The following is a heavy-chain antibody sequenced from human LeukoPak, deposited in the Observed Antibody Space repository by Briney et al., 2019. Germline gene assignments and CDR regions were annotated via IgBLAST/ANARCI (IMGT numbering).Heavy chain of an antibody. CDR2: IIPIFGTA. V-gene: IGHV1-69*05. J-gene: IGHJ4*02. Sequence: GASVKVSCMASGGTFSSYAISWVRQAPGQGLEWMGGIIPIFGTANYAQKFQGRVTITTDESTSTAYMELSSLRSEDTAVYYCARSEWFGELLSFYFDYWGQGTLVTVSS. CDR3: ARSEWFGELLSFYFDY. D-gene: IGHD3-10*01. CDR1: GGTFSSYA.